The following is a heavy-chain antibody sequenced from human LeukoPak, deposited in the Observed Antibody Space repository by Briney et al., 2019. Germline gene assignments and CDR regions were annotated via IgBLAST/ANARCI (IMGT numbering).Heavy chain of an antibody. J-gene: IGHJ4*02. V-gene: IGHV3-48*01. D-gene: IGHD3/OR15-3a*01. CDR3: ARLDRSAGFDY. Sequence: GGSLRLSCAASGFTSSSYSMNWVRQAPGKGLEWVSYISSSSSTIYYADSVKGRFTISRDNAKNSLYLQMNSLRAEDTAVYYCARLDRSAGFDYWGQGTLVTVSS. CDR1: GFTSSSYS. CDR2: ISSSSSTI.